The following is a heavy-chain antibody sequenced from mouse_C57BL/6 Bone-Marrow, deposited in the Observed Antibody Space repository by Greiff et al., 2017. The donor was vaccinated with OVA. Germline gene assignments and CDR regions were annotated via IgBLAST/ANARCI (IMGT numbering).Heavy chain of an antibody. J-gene: IGHJ4*01. D-gene: IGHD4-1*01. Sequence: VQAVESGGGSAHSVRPLRLSCATSGFTFSDFYMEWVRQAPGKGLEWIAASRNKANDYTTEYRASVKGRFIVSRDTSHSILYLQMNALRAEDTAIYYCARDATGTAMDYWGQGTSVTVSS. CDR1: GFTFSDFY. CDR2: SRNKANDYTT. V-gene: IGHV7-1*01. CDR3: ARDATGTAMDY.